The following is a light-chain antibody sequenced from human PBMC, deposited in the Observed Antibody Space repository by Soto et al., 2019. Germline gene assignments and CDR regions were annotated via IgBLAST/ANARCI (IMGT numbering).Light chain of an antibody. CDR3: CSYTSSTTYV. CDR1: SSDVGGYNY. V-gene: IGLV2-14*01. J-gene: IGLJ1*01. CDR2: AVT. Sequence: QSALAQPASVSGSPGQSITISCTGTSSDVGGYNYVSWYQQHPGKAPKLIIYAVTNRPSGVSIRFSGSKSGNTASLTISGLQAEDEADYYCCSYTSSTTYVFGHGTKVTVL.